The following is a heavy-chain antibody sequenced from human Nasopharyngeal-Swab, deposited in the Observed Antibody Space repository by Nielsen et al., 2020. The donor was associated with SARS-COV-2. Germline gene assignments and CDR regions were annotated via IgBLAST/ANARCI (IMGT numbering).Heavy chain of an antibody. V-gene: IGHV3-13*01. D-gene: IGHD6-13*01. J-gene: IGHJ4*02. CDR3: ARGGRQQLYGSCDY. Sequence: ESLKISCAASGFTFSSYDMHWVRQATGKGLEWVSAIGTAGDTYYPGSVKGRFTISRENAKNSLYLQMNSLRAGDTAVYYCARGGRQQLYGSCDYWGQGTLVTVSS. CDR1: GFTFSSYD. CDR2: IGTAGDT.